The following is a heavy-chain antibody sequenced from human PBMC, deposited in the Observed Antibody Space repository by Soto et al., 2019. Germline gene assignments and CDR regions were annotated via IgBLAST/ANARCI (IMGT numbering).Heavy chain of an antibody. CDR3: ATPVAGTHLLGY. D-gene: IGHD6-19*01. CDR2: MNPNSGNT. Sequence: ASVKVSCKASGYTFTSYDINWVRQATGQGLEWMGWMNPNSGNTGYAQKFQGRVTMTRNTSISTAYMELSSLRSEDTAVYYCATPVAGTHLLGYWGQGTLVTVSS. J-gene: IGHJ4*02. CDR1: GYTFTSYD. V-gene: IGHV1-8*01.